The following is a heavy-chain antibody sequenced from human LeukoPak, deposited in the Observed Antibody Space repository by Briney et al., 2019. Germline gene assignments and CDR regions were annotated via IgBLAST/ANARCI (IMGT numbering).Heavy chain of an antibody. D-gene: IGHD1-26*01. CDR1: GYTFTGYY. CDR2: INPNSGGT. J-gene: IGHJ4*02. V-gene: IGHV1-2*02. Sequence: GASVKVSCKASGYTFTGYYMHWVRQAPGQGLEWMGWINPNSGGTNYAQKFQGRVTMTRDTSISTAYMELSRLRSDDTAVYYCARDPFVSGSYYRFGPGYWGQGTLVTVSS. CDR3: ARDPFVSGSYYRFGPGY.